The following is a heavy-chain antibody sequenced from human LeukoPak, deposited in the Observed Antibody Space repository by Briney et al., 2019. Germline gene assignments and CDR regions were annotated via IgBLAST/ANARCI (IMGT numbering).Heavy chain of an antibody. D-gene: IGHD5-24*01. CDR2: IKEDGSET. CDR1: GFTFKKYW. Sequence: GGSLRLSCAASGFTFKKYWMNWVRQVPGKGLECLGNIKEDGSETYYAVSVKGRFTISRDNPKNLLFLQVDSLRVEDTAVYYCARETPRRGETRDGYRWGQGTLVTVSS. CDR3: ARETPRRGETRDGYR. J-gene: IGHJ4*02. V-gene: IGHV3-7*01.